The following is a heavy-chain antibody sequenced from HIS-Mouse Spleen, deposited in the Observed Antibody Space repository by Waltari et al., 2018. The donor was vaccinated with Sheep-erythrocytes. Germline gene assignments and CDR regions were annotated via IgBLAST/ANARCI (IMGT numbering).Heavy chain of an antibody. Sequence: QLQLQESGPGLVKPSETLSLTCTVSGGSISSSSYYWGWIRQPPGKGLAWTGSIYYSGSTYYNPSLKSRVTISVDTSKNQFSLKLSSVTAADTAVYYCARLYYYDSSGYYFDYWGQGT. CDR3: ARLYYYDSSGYYFDY. CDR1: GGSISSSSYY. J-gene: IGHJ4*02. CDR2: IYYSGST. D-gene: IGHD3-22*01. V-gene: IGHV4-39*01.